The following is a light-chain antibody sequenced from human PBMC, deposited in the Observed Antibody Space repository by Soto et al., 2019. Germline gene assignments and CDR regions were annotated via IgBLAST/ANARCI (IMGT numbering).Light chain of an antibody. V-gene: IGKV1-5*03. CDR3: QQYNSYRT. Sequence: DIQMTQSPSTLSGSVGDRVTITCRASQTISSWLAWYQQKPGKAPKLLIYKASTLKSGVPSRFSGSGSGTEFILTISSLQPDDFATYYCQQYNSYRTFGQGTKVDI. CDR1: QTISSW. CDR2: KAS. J-gene: IGKJ1*01.